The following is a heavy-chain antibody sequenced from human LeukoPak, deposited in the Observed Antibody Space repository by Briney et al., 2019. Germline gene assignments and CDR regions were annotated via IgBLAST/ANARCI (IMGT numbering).Heavy chain of an antibody. V-gene: IGHV4-38-2*01. D-gene: IGHD3-22*01. CDR1: GYSISSGYY. J-gene: IGHJ4*02. CDR2: IYHSEST. CDR3: ARHLYDSSGYYPYYFDY. Sequence: SETLSLTCAVSGYSISSGYYWGWIRQPPGKGLEWIGSIYHSESTYYNPSLKSRVTISVATSKNQFSLKLSSVTAADTAVYYCARHLYDSSGYYPYYFDYWGQGTLVTVSS.